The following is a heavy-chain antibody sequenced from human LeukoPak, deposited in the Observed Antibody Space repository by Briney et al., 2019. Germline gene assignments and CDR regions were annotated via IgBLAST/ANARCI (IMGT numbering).Heavy chain of an antibody. CDR3: AKDRPSSSSWKGYYFDY. CDR1: GFTFSSYG. D-gene: IGHD6-13*01. CDR2: ISYDGSNK. J-gene: IGHJ4*02. Sequence: GGSLRLSCAASGFTFSSYGMHWVRQAPGKGLEWVAVISYDGSNKYYADSVKGRFTISRDNSKNTLYLQMNSLRAEDTAVYYCAKDRPSSSSWKGYYFDYWGQGTLVTVSS. V-gene: IGHV3-30*18.